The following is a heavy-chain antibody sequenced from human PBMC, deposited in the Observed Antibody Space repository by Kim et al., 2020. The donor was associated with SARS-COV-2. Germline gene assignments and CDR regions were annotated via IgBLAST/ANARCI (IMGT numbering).Heavy chain of an antibody. CDR2: ISSSGSTI. V-gene: IGHV3-11*01. J-gene: IGHJ6*02. Sequence: GGSLRLSCAASGFTFSDYYMSWIRQAPGKGLEWVSYISSSGSTIYYADSVKGRFTISRDNAKNSLYLQMNSLRAEDTAVYYCARESGPRSLFTYYYYYGMDVWGQGTTVTVSS. D-gene: IGHD3-16*02. CDR3: ARESGPRSLFTYYYYYGMDV. CDR1: GFTFSDYY.